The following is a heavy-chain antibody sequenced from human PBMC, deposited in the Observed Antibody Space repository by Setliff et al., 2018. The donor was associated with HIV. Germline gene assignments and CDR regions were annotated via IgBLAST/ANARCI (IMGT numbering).Heavy chain of an antibody. Sequence: SETLSLTCTVSGSSISSGSYYWSWIRQPAGKGLEWIGRIYTSGSTNYNPSLKSRVTISVDTSKNQFSLKLRSVTAADTAVYYCARETYYYDNPQYYYYYMDVWGKGTTVTVSS. CDR3: ARETYYYDNPQYYYYYMDV. V-gene: IGHV4-61*02. CDR1: GSSISSGSYY. CDR2: IYTSGST. J-gene: IGHJ6*03. D-gene: IGHD3-22*01.